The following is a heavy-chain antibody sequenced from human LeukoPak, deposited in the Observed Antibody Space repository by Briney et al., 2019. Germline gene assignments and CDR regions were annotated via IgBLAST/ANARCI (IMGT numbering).Heavy chain of an antibody. J-gene: IGHJ4*02. D-gene: IGHD3-10*01. Sequence: AGSLSLSCAASGFTFSSYAMHWVRQAPGKGLEWVAVISYDGSNKFYADSVKGRFTLSRDNSKNTLYLQMNSLRIEDTAVYYCGRGSVGFGELNYWGQGTLVTVSS. V-gene: IGHV3-30-3*01. CDR2: ISYDGSNK. CDR3: GRGSVGFGELNY. CDR1: GFTFSSYA.